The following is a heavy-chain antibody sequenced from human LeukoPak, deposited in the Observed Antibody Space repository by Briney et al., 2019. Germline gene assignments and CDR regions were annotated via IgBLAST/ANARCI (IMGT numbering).Heavy chain of an antibody. CDR3: ARQRGSSSSWYFDY. Sequence: SETLSLTCTVSGGSISSYYWSWIRQPPGKGLEWIGYIYYGGSTNYNPSLKSRVTISVDTSKNQFSLKLSSVTAADTAVYYCARQRGSSSSWYFDYWGQGTLVTVSS. V-gene: IGHV4-59*08. CDR2: IYYGGST. CDR1: GGSISSYY. J-gene: IGHJ4*02. D-gene: IGHD6-13*01.